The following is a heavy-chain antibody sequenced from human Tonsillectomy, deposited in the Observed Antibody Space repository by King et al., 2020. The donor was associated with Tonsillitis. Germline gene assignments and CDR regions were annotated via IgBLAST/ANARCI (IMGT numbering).Heavy chain of an antibody. J-gene: IGHJ3*02. CDR2: IYHSGST. Sequence: LQLQESGPGLVKPSGTLFLTCAVSGGSISRSNWWSWGRQPPGKGPEWIGEIYHSGSTNSNPSLKSRVTLSVDKSKNQFSLKLSSVTAADTAVYYCARWRYFDWLFVLDAFDIWGQGTMVTVSS. CDR3: ARWRYFDWLFVLDAFDI. V-gene: IGHV4-4*02. D-gene: IGHD3-9*01. CDR1: GGSISRSNW.